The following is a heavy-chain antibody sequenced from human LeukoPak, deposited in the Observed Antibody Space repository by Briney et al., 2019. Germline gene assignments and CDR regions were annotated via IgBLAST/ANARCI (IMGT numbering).Heavy chain of an antibody. CDR3: ARVIHDYVWGSYRKSTYFDY. J-gene: IGHJ4*02. D-gene: IGHD3-16*02. Sequence: ASVKVSCKASGYTFTGYYMHWVRQAPGQGLEWMGRINPNSGGTNYAQKFQARVTMTRDTSISTAYMELSRLRSDDTAVYYCARVIHDYVWGSYRKSTYFDYWGQGTLVTVSS. CDR2: INPNSGGT. CDR1: GYTFTGYY. V-gene: IGHV1-2*06.